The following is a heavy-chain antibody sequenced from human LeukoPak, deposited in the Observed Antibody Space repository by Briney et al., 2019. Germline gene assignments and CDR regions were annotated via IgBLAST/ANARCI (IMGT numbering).Heavy chain of an antibody. D-gene: IGHD1/OR15-1a*01. Sequence: GGSLRLSCAASGFTFSSYSMNCVRQAPGKGLEWVSSISNSGTYIYFADSLKGRFTISRDNAKNSLYLQMNSLRAEDTAVYYCARSVEQPFDYWGQGALVIVSS. V-gene: IGHV3-21*01. CDR3: ARSVEQPFDY. CDR2: ISNSGTYI. J-gene: IGHJ4*02. CDR1: GFTFSSYS.